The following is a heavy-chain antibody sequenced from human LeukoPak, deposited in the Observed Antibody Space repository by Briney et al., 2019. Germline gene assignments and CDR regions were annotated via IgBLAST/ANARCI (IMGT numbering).Heavy chain of an antibody. CDR3: AKDNERYSYGPLAFDI. Sequence: PGGSLRLSCAASGFTFSSYGMHWVRQAPGRGLEWVAFIRYDGSNKYYADSVKGRFTISRDNSKNTLYLQMNSLRAEDTAVYYCAKDNERYSYGPLAFDIWGQGTMVTVSS. V-gene: IGHV3-30*02. J-gene: IGHJ3*02. CDR2: IRYDGSNK. D-gene: IGHD5-18*01. CDR1: GFTFSSYG.